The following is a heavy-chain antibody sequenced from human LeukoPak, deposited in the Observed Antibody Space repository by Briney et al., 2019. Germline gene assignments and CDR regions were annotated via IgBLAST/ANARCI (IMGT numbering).Heavy chain of an antibody. Sequence: PGGSLRLSCAASGFTFSSYDMNWVRQAPGKGLEWVSYISSSGSTIYYADSVKGRFTISRDNAKNSLYLQMNSLRAEDAAVYYCARDLTGGYSYGDYWGQGTLVTVSS. J-gene: IGHJ4*02. D-gene: IGHD5-18*01. CDR2: ISSSGSTI. CDR3: ARDLTGGYSYGDY. CDR1: GFTFSSYD. V-gene: IGHV3-48*03.